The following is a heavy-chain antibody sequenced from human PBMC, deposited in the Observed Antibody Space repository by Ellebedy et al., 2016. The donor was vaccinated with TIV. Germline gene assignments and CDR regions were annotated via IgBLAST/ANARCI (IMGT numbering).Heavy chain of an antibody. J-gene: IGHJ4*02. CDR3: VTHPLSQWLRFFES. Sequence: GESLKISCAASGLTFSDYYMSWVRQAPGQGLEWVSSISSTSDYTSSADSMEGRFTISRDNADNSMFLQMNSLRAEDTAVYYCVTHPLSQWLRFFESWGRGTLVTVSS. CDR1: GLTFSDYY. D-gene: IGHD6-19*01. CDR2: ISSTSDYT. V-gene: IGHV3/OR16-9*01.